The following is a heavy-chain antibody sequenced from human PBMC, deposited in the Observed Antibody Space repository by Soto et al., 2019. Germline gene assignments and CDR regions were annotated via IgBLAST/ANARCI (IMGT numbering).Heavy chain of an antibody. CDR3: AKDLLMVSFGGPIAHFDC. D-gene: IGHD3-16*02. V-gene: IGHV3-23*01. Sequence: EVQLLESGGGLVQPGGSLRLSCTSSGFTFNFYAMSWVRQAPGKGLEWVSGISAGGESTYYADSVKGRFTISRDNSNNALYMYMYSLRADDTAIYYCAKDLLMVSFGGPIAHFDCWGQGTLLTVSS. CDR1: GFTFNFYA. CDR2: ISAGGEST. J-gene: IGHJ4*02.